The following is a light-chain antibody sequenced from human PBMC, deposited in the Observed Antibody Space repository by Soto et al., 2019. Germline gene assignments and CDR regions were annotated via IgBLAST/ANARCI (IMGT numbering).Light chain of an antibody. CDR2: ENN. CDR3: GTWDSSLSAGV. CDR1: SSNIGNNY. V-gene: IGLV1-51*01. J-gene: IGLJ3*02. Sequence: QSVLTQPPSVSAAPGQKVTISCSGSSSNIGNNYASWYQQLPGTAPKLLIYENNRRPSGIPDRFSGSKSGTSATLDITGLQTGDEADYYCGTWDSSLSAGVFGGGTKLNGL.